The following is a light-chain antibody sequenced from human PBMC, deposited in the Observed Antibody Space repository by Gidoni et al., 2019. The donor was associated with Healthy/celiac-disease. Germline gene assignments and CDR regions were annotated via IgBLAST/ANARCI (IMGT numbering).Light chain of an antibody. J-gene: IGKJ1*01. V-gene: IGKV1-33*01. CDR1: QAISNY. Sequence: DIQMTQSPSSLSASVRDRVTITCQASQAISNYLNWYQQKPGKAPKLLIYDAANLEPGVPSRFSGSGSATDFTFTISSLQHEDIATYYCQQYDNLPWTFGQGTKVEIK. CDR3: QQYDNLPWT. CDR2: DAA.